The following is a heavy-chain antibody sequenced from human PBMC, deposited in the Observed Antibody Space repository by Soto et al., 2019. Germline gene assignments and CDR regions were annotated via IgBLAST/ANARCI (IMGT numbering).Heavy chain of an antibody. CDR1: GFSFSSYA. D-gene: IGHD3-10*01. CDR2: TTNTGGDK. CDR3: PKTSGASYPGSRVFDY. V-gene: IGHV3-23*01. Sequence: GWSLRLSCAASGFSFSSYAMSWVRQVPGQGLEWVSITTNTGGDKIYADSVRGRFTISRDNSKSTLYLQMNSLRAEDAAIYYCPKTSGASYPGSRVFDYWVQGTRVTVSA. J-gene: IGHJ4*02.